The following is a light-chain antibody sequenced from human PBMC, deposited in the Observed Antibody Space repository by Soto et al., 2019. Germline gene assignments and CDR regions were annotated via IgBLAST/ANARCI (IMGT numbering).Light chain of an antibody. V-gene: IGKV1-5*01. Sequence: DIQMTHSPSTLSASLVDRVTITCRASQSISSWLAWYQQKPGKAPKPLIYDASSLESGVPSRFSGSGSGTEFTLTISSLQPDDFATYYCQQYNSYSLTFGQGTKVDIK. CDR1: QSISSW. CDR3: QQYNSYSLT. CDR2: DAS. J-gene: IGKJ1*01.